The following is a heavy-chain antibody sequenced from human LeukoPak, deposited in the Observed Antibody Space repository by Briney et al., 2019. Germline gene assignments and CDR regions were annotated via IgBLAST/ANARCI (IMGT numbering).Heavy chain of an antibody. V-gene: IGHV4-59*01. J-gene: IGHJ6*03. CDR1: GGSISSYY. Sequence: PSETLSLTCTVSGGSISSYYWSWIRQPPGKGLEWIGYIYYSGSTNYNPSLKSRVTISVDTSKNQFSLKLSSVTAADTAVYYCARASGAAMVAKYYYYMDAWGKGTTVTISS. D-gene: IGHD5-18*01. CDR2: IYYSGST. CDR3: ARASGAAMVAKYYYYMDA.